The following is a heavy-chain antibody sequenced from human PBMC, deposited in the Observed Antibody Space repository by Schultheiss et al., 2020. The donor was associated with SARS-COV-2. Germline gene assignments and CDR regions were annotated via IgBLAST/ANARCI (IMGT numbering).Heavy chain of an antibody. CDR2: INHSGST. V-gene: IGHV4-34*01. J-gene: IGHJ4*02. Sequence: SETLSLTCAVYGGSFSGYYWSWIRQPPGKGLEWIGEINHSGSTNYNPSLKSRVTISVDTSKNQFCLKLSSVTAADTAVYYCARRYSGYDWNWGQGTLVTVSS. CDR1: GGSFSGYY. D-gene: IGHD5-12*01. CDR3: ARRYSGYDWN.